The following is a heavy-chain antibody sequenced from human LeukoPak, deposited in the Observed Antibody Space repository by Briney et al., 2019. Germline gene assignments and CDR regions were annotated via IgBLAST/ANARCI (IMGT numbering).Heavy chain of an antibody. CDR1: GYTFTSYD. J-gene: IGHJ4*02. Sequence: ASVKVSCKASGYTFTSYDINWVRQATGPGLEWMGWMNPNSDTTGYAQRFQGRVTMTRNASISTAYMELSSLGSEDTAVYYCARGASLRAVVVGASTSPPMPYDFWGQGTLVTVSS. D-gene: IGHD2-15*01. CDR3: ARGASLRAVVVGASTSPPMPYDF. V-gene: IGHV1-8*01. CDR2: MNPNSDTT.